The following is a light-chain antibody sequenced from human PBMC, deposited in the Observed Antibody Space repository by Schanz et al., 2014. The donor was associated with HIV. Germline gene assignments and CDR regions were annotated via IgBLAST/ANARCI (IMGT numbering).Light chain of an antibody. V-gene: IGLV6-57*04. CDR2: EDN. J-gene: IGLJ3*02. CDR1: SGSIASNY. Sequence: NFMLTQPHSVSESPGKTVTISCTRSSGSIASNYVQWYQQRPGSAPTTVIYEDNQRPSGVPDRFSGSIDRSSNSASLTISGLKTEDEADYYCQSFDSSKWVFRGGTKLTVL. CDR3: QSFDSSKWV.